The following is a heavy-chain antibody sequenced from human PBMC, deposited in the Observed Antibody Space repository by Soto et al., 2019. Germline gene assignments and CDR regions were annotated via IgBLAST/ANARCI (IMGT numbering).Heavy chain of an antibody. D-gene: IGHD1-26*01. Sequence: PSETLSLTCAVYGGSFSGYYWSWIRQPPGKGLEWIGEINHSGSTNYNPSLKSRVTISVDTSKNQFSLKLSSVTAADTAVYYCARHSRGSYYSTHGAFDSWGQGTMVNVAS. V-gene: IGHV4-34*01. CDR3: ARHSRGSYYSTHGAFDS. CDR2: INHSGST. CDR1: GGSFSGYY. J-gene: IGHJ3*02.